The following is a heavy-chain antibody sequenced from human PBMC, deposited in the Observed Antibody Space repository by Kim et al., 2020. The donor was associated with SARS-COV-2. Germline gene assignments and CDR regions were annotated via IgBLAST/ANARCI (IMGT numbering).Heavy chain of an antibody. CDR2: INTGGTHT. Sequence: GGSLRLSCAASGFTFGTYAMGWVRRAPGKGLEWVASINTGGTHTYYADSVKGRFTISRDNSKNNLYLQMNNLRAEDTALYYCARDIRGSGSYGWFDSWGQGTLVTVSS. V-gene: IGHV3-23*01. J-gene: IGHJ5*01. D-gene: IGHD3-10*01. CDR1: GFTFGTYA. CDR3: ARDIRGSGSYGWFDS.